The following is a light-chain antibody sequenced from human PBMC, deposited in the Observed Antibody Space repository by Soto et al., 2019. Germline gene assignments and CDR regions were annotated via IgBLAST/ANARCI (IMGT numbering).Light chain of an antibody. CDR3: QQATSFPLT. V-gene: IGKV1-12*01. J-gene: IGKJ4*01. Sequence: DIQMTQSPSSVSASVGDRVNITCRGSRGITNWLAWYQQKPGKAPKLLIYATSFLRSGVPSRFSGSGSGPDFTLTINGLQPEDFATYYCQQATSFPLTFGGGTRLETK. CDR2: ATS. CDR1: RGITNW.